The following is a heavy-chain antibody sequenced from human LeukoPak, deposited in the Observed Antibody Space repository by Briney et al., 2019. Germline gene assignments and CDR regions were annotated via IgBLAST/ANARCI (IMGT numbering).Heavy chain of an antibody. CDR2: FSWNSGSI. CDR3: AKGKAARPESGRFDY. J-gene: IGHJ4*02. Sequence: GGSLRLSCAASGFTFDDYAMHWVRQAPGKGLEWVSGFSWNSGSIGYADSVKGRFTISRDNAKNSLYLQMNSLRAEDTALYYCAKGKAARPESGRFDYWGQGTLVTVSS. V-gene: IGHV3-9*01. CDR1: GFTFDDYA. D-gene: IGHD6-6*01.